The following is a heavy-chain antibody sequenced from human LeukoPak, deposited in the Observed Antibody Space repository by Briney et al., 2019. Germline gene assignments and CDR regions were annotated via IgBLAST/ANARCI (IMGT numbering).Heavy chain of an antibody. CDR1: GFTFSSYA. D-gene: IGHD1-26*01. J-gene: IGHJ4*02. V-gene: IGHV3-23*01. CDR2: IRGSGGST. CDR3: AKDPVVVGATTLNYFDY. Sequence: PGGSLRLSCAASGFTFSSYAMSWVRQAPGKGLELVSAIRGSGGSTYYTDSVKGRFTISRDNSKNTLYLQMNSLRAEDTAVYYCAKDPVVVGATTLNYFDYWGQGTLVTVSS.